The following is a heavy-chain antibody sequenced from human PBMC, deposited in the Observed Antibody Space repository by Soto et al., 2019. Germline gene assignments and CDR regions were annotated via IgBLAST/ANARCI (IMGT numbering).Heavy chain of an antibody. CDR2: ITSRGRP. D-gene: IGHD5-12*01. CDR1: CASVAGGSYY. CDR3: ARDTYSGDDFGL. Sequence: QVQLRESGPGLVNPSQTLSLTCSVSCASVAGGSYYWSGVRQPPGKGLEWIGYITSRGRPFYNTSLTSRGTISADTYKTQLSLQLTSVTAADTAVYYCARDTYSGDDFGLWGQGTLVTVTS. J-gene: IGHJ5*02. V-gene: IGHV4-30-4*01.